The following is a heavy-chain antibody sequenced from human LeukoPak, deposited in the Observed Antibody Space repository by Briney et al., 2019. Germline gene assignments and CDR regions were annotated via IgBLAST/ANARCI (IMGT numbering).Heavy chain of an antibody. CDR3: ASAGWPMYYDILTGYSPFDP. V-gene: IGHV4-39*01. Sequence: SETLSLTCTVSGGSISSSSDYWGWIRQPPGKGLEWIGSIYYSGSTYYNPSLKSRVTISVDTSKNQFSLKLSSVTAADTAVYYCASAGWPMYYDILTGYSPFDPWGQGTLVTVSS. CDR2: IYYSGST. J-gene: IGHJ5*02. CDR1: GGSISSSSDY. D-gene: IGHD3-9*01.